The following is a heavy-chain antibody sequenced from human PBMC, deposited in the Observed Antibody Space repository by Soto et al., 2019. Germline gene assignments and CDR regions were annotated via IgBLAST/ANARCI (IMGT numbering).Heavy chain of an antibody. V-gene: IGHV1-46*03. J-gene: IGHJ3*02. CDR1: GYTFTSYY. CDR2: INPSGGST. D-gene: IGHD2-15*01. CDR3: ARGRPPIYCSGGSCYPDAFDI. Sequence: ASVKVSCKASGYTFTSYYMHWVRQAPGQGLEWMGIINPSGGSTSYAQKFQGRVTMTRDTSTSTVYMELSSLRSEDTAVYYCARGRPPIYCSGGSCYPDAFDIWGQGTMVTVSS.